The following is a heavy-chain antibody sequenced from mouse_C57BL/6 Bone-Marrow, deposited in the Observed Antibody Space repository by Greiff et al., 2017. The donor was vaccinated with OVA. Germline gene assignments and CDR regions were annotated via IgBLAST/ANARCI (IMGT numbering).Heavy chain of an antibody. CDR3: ASLSLAMDYY. Sequence: VQLKESGPGLVKPSQSLSLTCSVTGYSITSGYYWNWIRQFPGNKLEWMGYISYDGSNNYKPSLKNRISITRDTSKNQFFLKLNSVTTEDTATYYCASLSLAMDYYWGQGTSVTVSS. CDR1: GYSITSGYY. D-gene: IGHD1-1*02. J-gene: IGHJ4*01. CDR2: ISYDGSN. V-gene: IGHV3-6*01.